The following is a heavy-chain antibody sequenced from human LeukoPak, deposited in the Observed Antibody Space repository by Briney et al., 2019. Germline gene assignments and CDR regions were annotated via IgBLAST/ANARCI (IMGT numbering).Heavy chain of an antibody. CDR3: ARDTGSLDY. J-gene: IGHJ4*02. Sequence: GGSLRLSCAASGFTFNSYSMNWVRQAPGKGLEWVSSISSNGHAISYADSVKGRFTFSRDNTKNSLFLQMNILRAEDTAVYFCARDTGSLDYWGRGTPVTVSS. CDR2: ISSNGHAI. D-gene: IGHD1-26*01. CDR1: GFTFNSYS. V-gene: IGHV3-48*01.